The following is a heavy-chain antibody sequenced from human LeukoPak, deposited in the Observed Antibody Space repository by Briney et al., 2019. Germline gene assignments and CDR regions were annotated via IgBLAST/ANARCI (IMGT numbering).Heavy chain of an antibody. CDR1: GFTFSTYW. Sequence: PGGSLRLSCAASGFTFSTYWMHWVRQAPGERLVWLSDVSPDGISTTYADSVKGRFTISRDNAKNTLYLQMNSLRAEDTAVYYCTRTLCSSTSNCFDYWGQGTLVAVSS. J-gene: IGHJ4*02. CDR3: TRTLCSSTSNCFDY. D-gene: IGHD2-2*01. CDR2: VSPDGIST. V-gene: IGHV3-74*01.